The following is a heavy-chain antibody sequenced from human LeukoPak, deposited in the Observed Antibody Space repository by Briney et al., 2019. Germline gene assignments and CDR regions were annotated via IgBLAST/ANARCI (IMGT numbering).Heavy chain of an antibody. D-gene: IGHD2-15*01. J-gene: IGHJ2*01. V-gene: IGHV3-7*01. CDR3: ARDRVVVVAGYWYFDL. CDR2: IKQDGSEK. Sequence: GGSLRLSCAASGFTFSSYWMSWVRQAPGKGLEWVANIKQDGSEKYYVDSVKGRFTISRDNAKNSLYLQMNSLRAEDTAVYYCARDRVVVVAGYWYFDLWGRGTLVTVST. CDR1: GFTFSSYW.